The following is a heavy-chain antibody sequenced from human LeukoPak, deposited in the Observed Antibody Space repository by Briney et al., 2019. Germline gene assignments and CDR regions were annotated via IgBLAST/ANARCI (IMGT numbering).Heavy chain of an antibody. J-gene: IGHJ4*02. CDR2: INHSGST. D-gene: IGHD3-16*02. CDR1: GGSSSGYY. CDR3: AGRRYNYVWGSYRQTPIDY. V-gene: IGHV4-34*01. Sequence: SETLSLTCAVYGGSSSGYYWSWIRQPPGKGLEWIGEINHSGSTNYNPSLKSRVTISVDTSKNQFSLKLSSVTAADTAVYYCAGRRYNYVWGSYRQTPIDYWGQGTLVTVSS.